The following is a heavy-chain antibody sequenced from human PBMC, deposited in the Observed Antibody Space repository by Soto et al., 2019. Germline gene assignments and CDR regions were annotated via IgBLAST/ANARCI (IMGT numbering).Heavy chain of an antibody. CDR2: INRDGGER. Sequence: GGSLRLSCAAPGFSFSNYWMAWVRQAPGKGLEWVANINRDGGERYHADSVQGRFTIFRDNSENSLYLQMNRLRAEDTAVYYCARDATFCLDCWGRGTLVTVSS. V-gene: IGHV3-7*03. CDR1: GFSFSNYW. D-gene: IGHD3-16*01. CDR3: ARDATFCLDC. J-gene: IGHJ4*02.